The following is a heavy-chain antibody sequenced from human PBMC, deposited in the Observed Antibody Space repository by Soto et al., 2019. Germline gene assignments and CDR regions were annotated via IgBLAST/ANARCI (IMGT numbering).Heavy chain of an antibody. J-gene: IGHJ6*03. CDR1: GFTFNSYA. CDR2: ISSNGGST. Sequence: PGGSLRLSCAASGFTFNSYAMHWVRQAPGKGLEYVSAISSNGGSTYYANSVKGRFTISRDNSKNTLYLQMGSLRAEDMAVYYCARDLLEVVAAAGTLDYYYYYYMDVWGKGTTVTVSS. D-gene: IGHD6-13*01. CDR3: ARDLLEVVAAAGTLDYYYYYYMDV. V-gene: IGHV3-64*01.